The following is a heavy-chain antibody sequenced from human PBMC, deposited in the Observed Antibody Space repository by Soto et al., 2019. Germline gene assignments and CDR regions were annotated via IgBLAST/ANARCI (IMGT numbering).Heavy chain of an antibody. CDR1: GYTFTSYG. CDR2: ISAYNGNT. CDR3: ARLRYSSSFHYVMDF. V-gene: IGHV1-18*01. D-gene: IGHD6-13*01. Sequence: ASVKVSCKASGYTFTSYGISWVRQAPGQGLEWMGWISAYNGNTNYAQKLQGRVTMTTDTSTSTAYMELRSLRSDDTAVYYCARLRYSSSFHYVMDFRGQGSSVIVSS. J-gene: IGHJ6*02.